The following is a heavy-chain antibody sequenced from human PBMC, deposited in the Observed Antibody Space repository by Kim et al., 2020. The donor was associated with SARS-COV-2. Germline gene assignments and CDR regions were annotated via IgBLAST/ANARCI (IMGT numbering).Heavy chain of an antibody. CDR1: GFAFSSFW. V-gene: IGHV3-7*01. CDR3: ARGSLGRDGFNLGYF. Sequence: GGSLRLSCAASGFAFSSFWMTWVRHAPGKGLEWVANIKQDGSEKYYVDSLKGRFTISRDNAKNSLYLQMNSLTAGDTAVYYCARGSLGRDGFNLGYF. CDR2: IKQDGSEK. J-gene: IGHJ2*01. D-gene: IGHD3-16*01.